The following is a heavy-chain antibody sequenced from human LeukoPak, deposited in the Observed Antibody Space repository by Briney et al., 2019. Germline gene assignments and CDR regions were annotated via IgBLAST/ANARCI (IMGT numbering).Heavy chain of an antibody. V-gene: IGHV3-30*04. CDR3: ATTYYEGRDFDY. CDR2: ISYDGSNK. D-gene: IGHD3-22*01. J-gene: IGHJ4*02. Sequence: GGSLRLSCAASGFTFSSYAVHWVRQAPGKGLEWVAVISYDGSNKYYADSVKGRFTISRDNSKNTLCLQMNSLRAEDTAVYYCATTYYEGRDFDYWGQGTLVTVSS. CDR1: GFTFSSYA.